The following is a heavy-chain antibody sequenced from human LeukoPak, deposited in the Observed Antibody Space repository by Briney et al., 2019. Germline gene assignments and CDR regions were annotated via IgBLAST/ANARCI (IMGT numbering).Heavy chain of an antibody. Sequence: SETLSLTCTVSGGSISSYYWSWIRQPPGKGLEWIGYIYYSGSTNYNPSLKSRVTISVDTSKNQFSLKLSSVTAADTAVYYCARDRLSTDILTGYPYWYFDLWGRGTLVTVSS. D-gene: IGHD3-9*01. V-gene: IGHV4-59*01. CDR3: ARDRLSTDILTGYPYWYFDL. CDR1: GGSISSYY. J-gene: IGHJ2*01. CDR2: IYYSGST.